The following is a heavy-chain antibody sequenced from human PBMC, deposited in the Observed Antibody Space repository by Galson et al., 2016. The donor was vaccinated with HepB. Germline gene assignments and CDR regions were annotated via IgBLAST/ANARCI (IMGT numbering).Heavy chain of an antibody. Sequence: SLRLSCAASGFTFTNYAMSWVRQAPGKGLEWVSASGGSTFYADSVKGRFTISRDNSKNTLYLQMNSLRVEDTAVYYCAKGQLWSFSTEGYQYYYYIDVWGEGTTVTVSS. D-gene: IGHD5-24*01. J-gene: IGHJ6*03. V-gene: IGHV3-23*01. CDR2: SGGST. CDR1: GFTFTNYA. CDR3: AKGQLWSFSTEGYQYYYYIDV.